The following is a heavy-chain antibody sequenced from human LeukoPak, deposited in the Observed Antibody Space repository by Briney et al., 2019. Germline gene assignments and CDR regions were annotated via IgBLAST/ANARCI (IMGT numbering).Heavy chain of an antibody. D-gene: IGHD3-3*01. Sequence: SQTLSLTCAVSGGSISSGGYSWSWIRQPPGKGLEWIGYIYHSGSTYYNPSLKSRVTISVDRSKNQFSLKLSSVTAADTAVYYCARQRPDTIFGAYNWFDPWGQGTLVTVSS. J-gene: IGHJ5*02. V-gene: IGHV4-30-2*01. CDR3: ARQRPDTIFGAYNWFDP. CDR1: GGSISSGGYS. CDR2: IYHSGST.